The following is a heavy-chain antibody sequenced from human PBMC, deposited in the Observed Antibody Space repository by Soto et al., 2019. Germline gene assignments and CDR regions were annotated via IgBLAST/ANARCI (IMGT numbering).Heavy chain of an antibody. J-gene: IGHJ6*02. CDR3: ARGVLGPGDYYYGMDV. Sequence: GSLRLSCAASGFTFSNYDMHWVRQAPGEGLEWVSGIGAASDTYYPVSVQGRFTGSRDNAKKSLYLQLNSLRAGDTAVYYCARGVLGPGDYYYGMDVWGQGTTVTVSS. V-gene: IGHV3-13*01. CDR1: GFTFSNYD. CDR2: IGAASDT. D-gene: IGHD7-27*01.